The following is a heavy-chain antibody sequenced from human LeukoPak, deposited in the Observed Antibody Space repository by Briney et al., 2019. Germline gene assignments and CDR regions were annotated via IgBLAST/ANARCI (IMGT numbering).Heavy chain of an antibody. CDR2: IYYSGST. CDR1: GGSISSYY. J-gene: IGHJ6*02. Sequence: SETLSLTCTVSGGSISSYYWSWLRQPPGKGPEWLGYIYYSGSTNYNPSLKSRVTISVDTSKNQFSLKLSSVTAADTAVYYCATGSSPYYYYGMDVWGQGTTVTVSS. CDR3: ATGSSPYYYYGMDV. V-gene: IGHV4-59*01. D-gene: IGHD6-13*01.